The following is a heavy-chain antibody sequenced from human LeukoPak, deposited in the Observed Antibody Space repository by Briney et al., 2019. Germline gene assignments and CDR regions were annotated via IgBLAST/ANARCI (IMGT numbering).Heavy chain of an antibody. D-gene: IGHD1/OR15-1a*01. CDR3: ARRRITGKTGAFDI. J-gene: IGHJ3*02. CDR2: IYYSGST. CDR1: GGSISSYY. Sequence: SETLSLTCTVSGGSISSYYWSWIRQPPGKGLEWIGYIYYSGSTNYNPSLKSRVTISVDTSKNQFSLKLSSVTAADTAVYYCARRRITGKTGAFDIWGQGTMVTVSS. V-gene: IGHV4-59*12.